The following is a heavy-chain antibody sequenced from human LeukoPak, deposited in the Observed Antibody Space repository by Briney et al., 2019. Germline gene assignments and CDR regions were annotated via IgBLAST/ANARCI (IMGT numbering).Heavy chain of an antibody. J-gene: IGHJ4*02. D-gene: IGHD3-22*01. Sequence: ASVKVSCKASGYTFTSYAIQWVRQAPGQRLEWMGWINAGHGNTKYSQKFQGRVTITRDTSASTVYMELSSLRSEDTAVYYCARDYYDSSGYYTDYWGQGTLVTVSS. CDR3: ARDYYDSSGYYTDY. V-gene: IGHV1-3*01. CDR2: INAGHGNT. CDR1: GYTFTSYA.